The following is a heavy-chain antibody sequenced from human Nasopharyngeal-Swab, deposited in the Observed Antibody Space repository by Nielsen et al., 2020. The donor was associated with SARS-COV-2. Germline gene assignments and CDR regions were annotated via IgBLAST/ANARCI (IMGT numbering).Heavy chain of an antibody. D-gene: IGHD5-12*01. CDR3: AHRGYSGYDYPGEFDP. CDR2: IYWDDDK. Sequence: WIRQPPGKALEWLALIYWDDDKRYSPSLKSRLTITKDTSKNQVVLTMTNMDPADTATYYCAHRGYSGYDYPGEFDPWGQGTLVTVSS. V-gene: IGHV2-5*02. J-gene: IGHJ5*02.